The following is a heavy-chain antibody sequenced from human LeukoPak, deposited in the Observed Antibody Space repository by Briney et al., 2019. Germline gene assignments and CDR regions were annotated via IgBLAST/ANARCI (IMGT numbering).Heavy chain of an antibody. CDR1: GFNLDRYT. CDR3: AKELDTMFFDY. J-gene: IGHJ4*02. Sequence: GGSLRLSCATSGFNLDRYTIHWVRQAPGKGLEWVSLAGWAGDTTFYSDSVRGRFTISRDSGRKSVYLQMNSLTTDDTAFYFCAKELDTMFFDYWGQGALVTVSS. V-gene: IGHV3-43*01. D-gene: IGHD3-10*02. CDR2: AGWAGDTT.